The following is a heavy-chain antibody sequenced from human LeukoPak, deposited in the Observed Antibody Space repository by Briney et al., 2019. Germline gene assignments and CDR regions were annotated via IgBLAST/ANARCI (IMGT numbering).Heavy chain of an antibody. CDR2: VYYSENT. CDR3: TRRVAITGTPRAYFDY. Sequence: PSETLSLTCSVSGGSISGYYWSWIRQPPGKELEWIGYVYYSENTKYNPSLESRVTISLDTPKNQFSLWLNSVTTADTAVYFCTRRVAITGTPRAYFDYWGQGILVTVSS. V-gene: IGHV4-59*08. CDR1: GGSISGYY. J-gene: IGHJ4*02. D-gene: IGHD1-20*01.